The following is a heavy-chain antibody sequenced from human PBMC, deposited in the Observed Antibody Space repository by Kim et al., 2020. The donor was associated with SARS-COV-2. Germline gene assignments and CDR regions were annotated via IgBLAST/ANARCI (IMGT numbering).Heavy chain of an antibody. D-gene: IGHD4-17*01. Sequence: TSYAQKLQGRVTMTRDTSTSTVYMELSSLRSEDTAVYYCARDDGDYVFDYWGQGTLVTVSS. CDR3: ARDDGDYVFDY. CDR2: T. J-gene: IGHJ4*02. V-gene: IGHV1-46*01.